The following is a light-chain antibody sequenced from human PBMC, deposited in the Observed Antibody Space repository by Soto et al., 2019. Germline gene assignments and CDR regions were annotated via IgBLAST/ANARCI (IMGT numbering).Light chain of an antibody. V-gene: IGLV2-14*01. CDR2: EVS. CDR3: SAYLNRNTVVG. J-gene: IGLJ2*01. CDR1: SSDVGANNY. Sequence: QSALTQPASVSGSPGQPITISCTGTSSDVGANNYVSWYQHHPGKAPKLLIYEVSNRPSGVSSRFSGSKSGNTASLTISGLQAGDEAEYDGSAYLNRNTVVGFGGGTKVTFL.